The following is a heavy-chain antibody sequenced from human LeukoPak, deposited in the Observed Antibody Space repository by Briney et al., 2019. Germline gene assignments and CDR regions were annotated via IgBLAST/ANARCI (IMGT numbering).Heavy chain of an antibody. J-gene: IGHJ6*03. CDR2: IKQDGSEK. Sequence: GGSLRLSCAASGFTFSSYWMSWVRQAPGKGLEWVANIKQDGSEKYYVDSVKGRFTISRDNSKNTLYLQMNSLRAEDTAVYYCARYGSGSLAYMDVWGKGTTVTISS. D-gene: IGHD3-10*01. CDR3: ARYGSGSLAYMDV. CDR1: GFTFSSYW. V-gene: IGHV3-7*03.